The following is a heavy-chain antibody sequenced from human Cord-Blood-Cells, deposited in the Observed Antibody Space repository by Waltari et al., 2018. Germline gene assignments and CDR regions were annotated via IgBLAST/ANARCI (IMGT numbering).Heavy chain of an antibody. CDR2: ISYDGSNK. Sequence: QLQLVEAGGGVVQPGRSLSLSCAASGFTFSSPCLHLFRPPPGKGREWVAVISYDGSNKYYADSVKGRFTISRDNSKNTLYLQMNSLRAEDTAVYYCAKDAHNRGYSSSWYWGQGTLVTVSS. CDR3: AKDAHNRGYSSSWY. V-gene: IGHV3-30*18. D-gene: IGHD6-13*01. CDR1: GFTFSSPC. J-gene: IGHJ4*02.